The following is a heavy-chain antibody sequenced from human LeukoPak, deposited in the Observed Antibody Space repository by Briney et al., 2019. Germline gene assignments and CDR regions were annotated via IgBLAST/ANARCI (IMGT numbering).Heavy chain of an antibody. J-gene: IGHJ3*02. Sequence: GGSLRLSCAASGFTFSNYWMHWVRQAPGKGLVWVSRINSDGSSTSYADSVKGRVTISRDNSKNTLYLQMSSLRAEDTAVYYCARVDNDILTGYSDDAFDIWGQGTMVTVSS. D-gene: IGHD3-9*01. CDR3: ARVDNDILTGYSDDAFDI. CDR1: GFTFSNYW. V-gene: IGHV3-74*01. CDR2: INSDGSST.